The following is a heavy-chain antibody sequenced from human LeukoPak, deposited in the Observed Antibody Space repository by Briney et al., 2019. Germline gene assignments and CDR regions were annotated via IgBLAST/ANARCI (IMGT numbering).Heavy chain of an antibody. CDR3: ARQVEGLAVGY. V-gene: IGHV4-39*01. CDR1: GGSISSSSYY. Sequence: SETLSLTCTVSGGSISSSSYYWGWIRQPPGKGLEWIGSIYYSGSTYYNPSLKSRVTISVDTSKNQFSLKLSSVTAADTAVYYCARQVEGLAVGYWGQGTLVTVSS. D-gene: IGHD6-19*01. CDR2: IYYSGST. J-gene: IGHJ4*02.